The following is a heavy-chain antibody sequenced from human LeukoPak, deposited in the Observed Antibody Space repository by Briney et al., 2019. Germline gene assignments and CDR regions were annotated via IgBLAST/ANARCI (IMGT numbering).Heavy chain of an antibody. V-gene: IGHV1-2*02. CDR2: IKPNSGGT. CDR1: GYTFTGHS. D-gene: IGHD3-9*01. Sequence: ASVKVSCKASGYTFTGHSMYWVRQAPGQGLEWMGWIKPNSGGTNYAQKFQGRVTMTRDTSISTAYMELSRLRSDDTAVYYCARGPHGRIYDILTGFDYWGQGTLVTVSS. J-gene: IGHJ4*02. CDR3: ARGPHGRIYDILTGFDY.